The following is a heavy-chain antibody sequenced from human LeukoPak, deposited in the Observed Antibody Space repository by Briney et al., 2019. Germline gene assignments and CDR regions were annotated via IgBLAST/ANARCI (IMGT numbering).Heavy chain of an antibody. CDR2: INPNSGGT. D-gene: IGHD3-22*01. V-gene: IGHV1-2*02. CDR3: ARDTLYYDSSGYYHPFDY. CDR1: GYTFTGYY. Sequence: ASGKVSCKASGYTFTGYYMHWMRQAPGQGLEWMGWINPNSGGTNYAQKFQGRVTMTRDTSISTAYMELSRLRSDDTAVYYCARDTLYYDSSGYYHPFDYWGQGTLVTVSS. J-gene: IGHJ4*02.